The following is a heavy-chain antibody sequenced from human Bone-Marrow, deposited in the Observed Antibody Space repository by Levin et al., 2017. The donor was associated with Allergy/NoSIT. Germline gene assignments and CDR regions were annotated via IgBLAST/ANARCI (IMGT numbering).Heavy chain of an antibody. CDR3: ARHDSSGYYFND. Sequence: SETLSLTCTVSGDSVTSGNYYWSWIRQSPGKGLEWIGYKFSTGSTNYNPSLKSRVTISVDTSKQQFSLRFNSVIAADTAVYYCARHDSSGYYFNDWGQGTLVTVFS. V-gene: IGHV4-61*01. J-gene: IGHJ4*02. D-gene: IGHD3-22*01. CDR2: KFSTGST. CDR1: GDSVTSGNYY.